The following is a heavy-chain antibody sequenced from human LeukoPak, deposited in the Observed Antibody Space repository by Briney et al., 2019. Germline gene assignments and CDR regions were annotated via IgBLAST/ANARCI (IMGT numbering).Heavy chain of an antibody. D-gene: IGHD6-19*01. Sequence: PGGSLRLSCTASGFTFGDYAMHWVRQAPGKGLEWVAVISYDGSDYYADSVKGRFIISRDNSRDTLYLEMSSLTTEDRAVYYCARANSSAWHNFDFWGRGTLVTVSS. CDR1: GFTFGDYA. CDR2: ISYDGSD. V-gene: IGHV3-30-3*01. CDR3: ARANSSAWHNFDF. J-gene: IGHJ4*02.